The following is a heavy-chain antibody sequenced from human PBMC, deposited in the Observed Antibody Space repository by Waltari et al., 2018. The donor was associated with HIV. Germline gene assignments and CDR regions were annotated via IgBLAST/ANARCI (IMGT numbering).Heavy chain of an antibody. D-gene: IGHD3-3*01. CDR1: GFPFRNAS. CDR2: MKSEIDGGTT. V-gene: IGHV3-15*01. J-gene: IGHJ6*02. Sequence: EEQVVESGGGLVKPGGSLRVSCAAFGFPFRNASMIWVRKAPGKGLEWGGRMKSEIDGGTTDYAAPVKGRFIISRDDSKNTVYLQRNSLKTEDTVVYYCTAAYDFWSLVGGMDVWGQGTTVTVSS. CDR3: TAAYDFWSLVGGMDV.